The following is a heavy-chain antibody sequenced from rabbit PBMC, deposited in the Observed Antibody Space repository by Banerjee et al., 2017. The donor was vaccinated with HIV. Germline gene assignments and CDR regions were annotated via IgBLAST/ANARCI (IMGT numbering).Heavy chain of an antibody. CDR2: IYTDSGNT. CDR1: GFDFSGDA. CDR3: ARDLAGVIGWNFGL. Sequence: QEQLVESGGGLVQPEGSLTLTCKASGFDFSGDAMCWVRQAPGKGLEWIGCIYTDSGNTYYANWTKGRFTVSKTSWTTVTLQMTSLTAADTASYFCARDLAGVIGWNFGLWGPGTLVTVS. J-gene: IGHJ6*01. V-gene: IGHV1S45*01. D-gene: IGHD4-1*01.